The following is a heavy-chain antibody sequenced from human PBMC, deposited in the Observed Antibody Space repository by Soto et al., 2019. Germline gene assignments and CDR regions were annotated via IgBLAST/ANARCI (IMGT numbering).Heavy chain of an antibody. V-gene: IGHV4-38-2*01. CDR1: GYSISIGYY. Sequence: SETLSLTCAVSGYSISIGYYWDWIRQPPGKGLEWIGGIYHSGSTYYNPSLKSRVTISVDTSKNQFSLKLSSVTAAATAAYYRARLLSNFDWSSYWGKGTLVTVSS. CDR3: ARLLSNFDWSSY. D-gene: IGHD3-9*01. CDR2: IYHSGST. J-gene: IGHJ4*02.